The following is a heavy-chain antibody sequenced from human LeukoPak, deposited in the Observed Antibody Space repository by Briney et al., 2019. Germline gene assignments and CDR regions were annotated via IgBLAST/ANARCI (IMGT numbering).Heavy chain of an antibody. CDR2: IGTAGDT. J-gene: IGHJ3*02. D-gene: IGHD3-22*01. CDR3: ARAARYYGSSGAHAFDI. V-gene: IGHV3-13*01. Sequence: GGSLRLSCAASGFNFINYDMHWVRQGTGEGLEWVSGIGTAGDTHYPDSVKGRFTISRENAKNSLYLQMNSLRVGDTAMYYCARAARYYGSSGAHAFDIWGQGTMVTVS. CDR1: GFNFINYD.